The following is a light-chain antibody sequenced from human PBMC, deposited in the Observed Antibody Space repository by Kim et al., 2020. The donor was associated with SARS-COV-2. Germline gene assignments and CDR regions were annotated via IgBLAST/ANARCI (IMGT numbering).Light chain of an antibody. CDR2: AAS. V-gene: IGKV1-39*01. CDR3: QQTYRLSS. Sequence: IQVFQSPSSLSASVGDRVTITCRASDTVVTYLNWYQQKPGKAPKLLIYAASKLQTGVPSRFSGSGYGTHFTLTISNLQSDDFATYYCQQTYRLSSFGAGTKVDIK. J-gene: IGKJ3*01. CDR1: DTVVTY.